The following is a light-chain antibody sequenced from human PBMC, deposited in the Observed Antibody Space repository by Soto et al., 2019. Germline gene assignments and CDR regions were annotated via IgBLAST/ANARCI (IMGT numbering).Light chain of an antibody. V-gene: IGKV1-5*01. CDR3: QHYYNYYPVYT. J-gene: IGKJ2*01. CDR1: QSISSW. Sequence: DIQMTQSPSTLSASVGDRVTITCRASQSISSWLAWYQKKPGKAPKLLIYDASSWESGVPSRFSGSGSGTDFTLTINSLQSDDFATYYCQHYYNYYPVYTFGHGTKLQIK. CDR2: DAS.